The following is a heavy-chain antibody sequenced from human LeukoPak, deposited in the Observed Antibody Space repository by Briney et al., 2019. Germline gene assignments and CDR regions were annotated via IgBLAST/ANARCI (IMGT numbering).Heavy chain of an antibody. D-gene: IGHD1-14*01. Sequence: GGSLRLSCAASGFTFSNNAMSWVRQAPGKGLEWVSVIYSDGTANYADSVKGRFTISRDNTKNTLYLLMNSLRAEDTAVYYCARVTPPTDWGQGTLVTVSS. CDR2: IYSDGTA. CDR3: ARVTPPTD. CDR1: GFTFSNNA. V-gene: IGHV3-66*01. J-gene: IGHJ4*02.